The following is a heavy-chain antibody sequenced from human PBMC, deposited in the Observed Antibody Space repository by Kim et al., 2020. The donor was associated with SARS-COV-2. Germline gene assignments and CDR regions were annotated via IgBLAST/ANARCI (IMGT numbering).Heavy chain of an antibody. V-gene: IGHV3-33*01. CDR2: K. Sequence: KYYADSVKGRFTISRDNSNNTLYLQMNSLRAEDTAVYYCARTPSYYYGMDVWGQGTTVTVSS. J-gene: IGHJ6*02. CDR3: ARTPSYYYGMDV.